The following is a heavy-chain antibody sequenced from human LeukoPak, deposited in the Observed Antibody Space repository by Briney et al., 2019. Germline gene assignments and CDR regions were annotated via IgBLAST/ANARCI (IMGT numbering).Heavy chain of an antibody. D-gene: IGHD3-22*01. CDR3: ARDRDDYYDKSGYWGGIGY. CDR1: GFTFSSYW. CDR2: IKSDGSTT. J-gene: IGHJ4*02. V-gene: IGHV3-74*01. Sequence: GGSLRLSCAASGFTFSSYWMHWVRHAPGKGLVWVSRIKSDGSTTSYADSVKGRFTISRDNVKNTLYVQMNSLRAEDTAVYYCARDRDDYYDKSGYWGGIGYWGQGTLVTVSS.